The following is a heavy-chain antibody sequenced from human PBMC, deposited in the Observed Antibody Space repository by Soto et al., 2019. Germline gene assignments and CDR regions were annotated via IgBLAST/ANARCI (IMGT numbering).Heavy chain of an antibody. V-gene: IGHV1-69*01. CDR2: IIPIFGTA. D-gene: IGHD2-2*02. J-gene: IGHJ6*02. CDR1: GGTFSSYA. Sequence: QVQLVQSGAEVKKPGSSVKVSCKASGGTFSSYAISWVRQAPGQGLEWMGGIIPIFGTANYAQKFQGRVTITADESTSTAYMELSSLRSEDTAVYYCARKYCSSTSCYTPLGYYYDGMDVWGQGTTVTGSS. CDR3: ARKYCSSTSCYTPLGYYYDGMDV.